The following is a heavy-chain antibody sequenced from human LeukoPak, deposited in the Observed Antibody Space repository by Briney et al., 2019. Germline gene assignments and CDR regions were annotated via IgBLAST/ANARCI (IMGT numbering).Heavy chain of an antibody. Sequence: GGSLRLSCVASGFTFNSYWMSWVRQAPGKGLEWLAGIKGDGSDKRYVDSVKGRFTISRDNAEKSLYLQMNSLRAEDTAMYYCARDASLYCSDNTCYWGLDYWGQGTLVTVSS. CDR3: ARDASLYCSDNTCYWGLDY. CDR2: IKGDGSDK. V-gene: IGHV3-7*01. CDR1: GFTFNSYW. J-gene: IGHJ4*02. D-gene: IGHD2-15*01.